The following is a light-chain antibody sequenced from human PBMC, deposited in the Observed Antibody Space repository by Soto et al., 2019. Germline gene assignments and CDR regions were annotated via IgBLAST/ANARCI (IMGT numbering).Light chain of an antibody. J-gene: IGKJ5*01. V-gene: IGKV1-33*01. CDR1: QDIRFY. CDR3: QHYNSLPIT. CDR2: DAS. Sequence: DIQMTQSPSALSASLGDRVTIICQASQDIRFYLNWYQHKTGQAPKLLIYDASQLETGVPSKFSGSGSGTDFTFTINNVQAEDIGTYYCQHYNSLPITFGQGTRLEIK.